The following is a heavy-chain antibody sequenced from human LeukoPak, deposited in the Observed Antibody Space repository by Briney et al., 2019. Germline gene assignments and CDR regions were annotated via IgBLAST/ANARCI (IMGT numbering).Heavy chain of an antibody. CDR1: GDSISSSSYY. CDR3: ARLYSTAMVLDY. J-gene: IGHJ4*02. D-gene: IGHD5-18*01. Sequence: SETLSLTCTVSGDSISSSSYYWGWIRQPPGKGLEWIGRMYYSGSTNYNPSLKSRVTISVDTSKNHFSLKLSSVTAADTAVYYCARLYSTAMVLDYWGQGTLVTVSS. V-gene: IGHV4-39*02. CDR2: MYYSGST.